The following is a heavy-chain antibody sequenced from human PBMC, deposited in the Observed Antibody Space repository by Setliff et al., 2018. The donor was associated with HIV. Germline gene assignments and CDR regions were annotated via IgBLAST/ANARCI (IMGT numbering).Heavy chain of an antibody. J-gene: IGHJ3*02. CDR3: TRNRNYAFDI. V-gene: IGHV3-15*01. CDR1: GVTFWNAW. CDR2: IKNKKDGGTT. Sequence: GGSLRLSCATSGVTFWNAWMSWVRQVPGKGLEWVGRIKNKKDGGTTVYAAPVEGRFTISRDDSRSTLYLQMTSLKTEDTAVYYCTRNRNYAFDIWGQGTMVTVSS.